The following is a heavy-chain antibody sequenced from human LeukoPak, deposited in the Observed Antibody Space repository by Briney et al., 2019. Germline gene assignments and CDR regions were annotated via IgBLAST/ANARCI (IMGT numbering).Heavy chain of an antibody. CDR1: GFTFSDYA. D-gene: IGHD5-18*01. CDR2: ISDTGRRT. V-gene: IGHV3-23*01. Sequence: GGSLRLSCAASGFTFSDYAMSWVGQAAGKGLEWVSGISDTGRRTYYTDSVKGRFTISRDDSKKTVYLQMKTLTAEDTAIYFCARHDSFIPYWGQGTLVTVSS. J-gene: IGHJ4*02. CDR3: ARHDSFIPY.